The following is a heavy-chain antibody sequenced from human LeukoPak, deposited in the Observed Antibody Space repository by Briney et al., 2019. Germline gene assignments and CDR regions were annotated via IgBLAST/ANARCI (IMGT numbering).Heavy chain of an antibody. J-gene: IGHJ4*02. CDR2: IIPILGIA. V-gene: IGHV1-69*04. Sequence: EASVKVSCKASGGTFSSYAISWVRQAPGQGLEWMGRIIPILGIANYAQKFQGRVTITADKSTSTAYMELSSLRSEDTAVYYCARDPHSISSSSIPFDYWGQGTLVTVSS. CDR3: ARDPHSISSSSIPFDY. CDR1: GGTFSSYA. D-gene: IGHD6-13*01.